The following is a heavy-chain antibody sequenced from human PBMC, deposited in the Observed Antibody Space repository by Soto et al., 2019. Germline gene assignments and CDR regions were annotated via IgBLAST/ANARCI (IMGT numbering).Heavy chain of an antibody. CDR1: GFTFSSYA. D-gene: IGHD1-1*01. J-gene: IGHJ4*02. Sequence: GGSLRLSCAASGFTFSSYAMTRVRQAPGKGLEWVSAISGSGDSTYYADSVKGRFTISRDNSKNTLYLQMNSLRAEDTAVYYCAKRATGTYFDYWGQGTLVTVSS. CDR3: AKRATGTYFDY. V-gene: IGHV3-23*01. CDR2: ISGSGDST.